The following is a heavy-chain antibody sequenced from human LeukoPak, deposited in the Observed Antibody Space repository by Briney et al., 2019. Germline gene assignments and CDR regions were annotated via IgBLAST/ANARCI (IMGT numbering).Heavy chain of an antibody. CDR1: GGTFRNFA. J-gene: IGHJ5*02. Sequence: SVKVSCKASGGTFRNFAINWVRQGPGPGLEWMGRIVLVFGSRNYTQKFQGRLTITADRSTGTAYMELRSLRSDDTAVYYCARDPATLGYCSGGDCFRYNWFDPWGQGTLVTVSS. CDR3: ARDPATLGYCSGGDCFRYNWFDP. D-gene: IGHD2-15*01. CDR2: IVLVFGSR. V-gene: IGHV1-69*06.